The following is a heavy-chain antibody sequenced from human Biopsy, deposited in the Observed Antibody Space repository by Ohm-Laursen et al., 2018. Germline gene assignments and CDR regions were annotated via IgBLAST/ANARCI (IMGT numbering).Heavy chain of an antibody. Sequence: SETLSLTCTVSGGSIISYYWNWIRQPAGKGLEWIGRIYSSGGTKYNPSLKSRVTMSVDTSKKQLSLKVRSVTAADTAVYYCARGEYSSSKFDHWGQGTLVTVSS. D-gene: IGHD6-6*01. J-gene: IGHJ4*02. CDR1: GGSIISYY. V-gene: IGHV4-4*07. CDR3: ARGEYSSSKFDH. CDR2: IYSSGGT.